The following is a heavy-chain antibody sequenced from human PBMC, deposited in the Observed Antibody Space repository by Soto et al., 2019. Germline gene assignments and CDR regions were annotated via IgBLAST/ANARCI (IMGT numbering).Heavy chain of an antibody. CDR1: GYSFTTYW. J-gene: IGHJ3*02. CDR3: AGHGGGSYPPLHDAFDI. V-gene: IGHV5-51*01. Sequence: PGESLKLSCKGSGYSFTTYWIGRVRQMPGKGLEWMGIIYPGDSDTSYSPSFQGQVTTSADKSISTAYLQWSGLKASDTAMYYCAGHGGGSYPPLHDAFDIWGQGTMVTVSS. CDR2: IYPGDSDT. D-gene: IGHD2-15*01.